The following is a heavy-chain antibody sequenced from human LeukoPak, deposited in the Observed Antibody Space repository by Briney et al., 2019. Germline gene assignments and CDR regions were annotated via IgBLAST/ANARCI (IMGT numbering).Heavy chain of an antibody. CDR3: ATARGLTTVTQGFDY. J-gene: IGHJ4*02. CDR2: ISASGGTT. V-gene: IGHV3-23*01. Sequence: AGGSLRLSCAASGFTFSSYAMYWVRQAPGKGLEWVSAISASGGTTYYADSVKGRSTISRENSKDTLYLQMNSLRAEDTAVYYCATARGLTTVTQGFDYWGQGTLVTVSS. CDR1: GFTFSSYA. D-gene: IGHD4-17*01.